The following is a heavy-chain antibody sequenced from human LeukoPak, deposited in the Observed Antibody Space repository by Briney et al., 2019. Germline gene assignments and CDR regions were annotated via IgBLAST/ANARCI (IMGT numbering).Heavy chain of an antibody. CDR2: ISSSGSTI. J-gene: IGHJ6*02. D-gene: IGHD3-10*01. CDR3: ARVGPLWFGELFTPLPYYYYYGMDV. V-gene: IGHV3-48*02. CDR1: GFTFGSYS. Sequence: GGSLRLSCAASGFTFGSYSMNWVRQAPGKGLEWVSYISSSGSTIYYADSVKGRFTISRDNAKNSLYLQMNSLRDEDTAVYYCARVGPLWFGELFTPLPYYYYYGMDVWGQGTTVTVSS.